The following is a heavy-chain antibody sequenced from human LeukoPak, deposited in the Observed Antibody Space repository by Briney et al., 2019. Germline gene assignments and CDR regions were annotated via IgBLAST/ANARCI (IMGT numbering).Heavy chain of an antibody. J-gene: IGHJ4*02. V-gene: IGHV4-31*03. CDR1: GGSISSGGYY. Sequence: PSETVSLTCSVSGGSISSGGYYWSWIRQHPGKGLEWIGYIYYSGSTYYNPSLKSRVTISVGTSKNQFSLKLSSVTAADTAVYYCARAPKGTKNYFDYWGQGTLVTVSS. CDR2: IYYSGST. CDR3: ARAPKGTKNYFDY. D-gene: IGHD3-10*01.